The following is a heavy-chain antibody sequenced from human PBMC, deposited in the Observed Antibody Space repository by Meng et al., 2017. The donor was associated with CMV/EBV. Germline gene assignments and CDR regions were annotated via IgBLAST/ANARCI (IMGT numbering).Heavy chain of an antibody. CDR2: IIPIFGTA. CDR3: AVTYCGGDCYLGSSDY. CDR1: GGTFSSYA. D-gene: IGHD2-21*02. Sequence: QVQLVQSGAEVKKPXSSVKVSGKASGGTFSSYAISWVRQAPGQGLEWMGGIIPIFGTANYAQKFQGRVTITADESTSTAYMELSSLRSEDTAVYYCAVTYCGGDCYLGSSDYWGQGTLVTVSS. J-gene: IGHJ4*02. V-gene: IGHV1-69*12.